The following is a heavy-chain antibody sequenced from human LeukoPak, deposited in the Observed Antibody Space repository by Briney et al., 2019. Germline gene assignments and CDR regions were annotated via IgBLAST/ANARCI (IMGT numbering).Heavy chain of an antibody. CDR2: IKEDGSEK. V-gene: IGHV3-7*01. D-gene: IGHD3-22*01. CDR1: GFTFSRYC. CDR3: ARTYHFEKGGYYRHFDF. J-gene: IGHJ4*02. Sequence: PGGSLRLSCAASGFTFSRYCMSWVRLTPGKGLEWVAAIKEDGSEKYYVDSVKGRFTISRDNTQNSLYLQMSSLRAEDTALYYCARTYHFEKGGYYRHFDFWGQGILVIVSS.